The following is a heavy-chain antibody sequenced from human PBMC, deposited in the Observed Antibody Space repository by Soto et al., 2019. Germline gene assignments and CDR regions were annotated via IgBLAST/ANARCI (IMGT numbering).Heavy chain of an antibody. V-gene: IGHV4-39*01. J-gene: IGHJ3*02. CDR3: ARHESAYYDFWSAHRVAFDI. D-gene: IGHD3-3*01. Sequence: SETLSLTCTVSGGSISSSSYYWGWIRQPPGTGLEWIGSIYYSGSTYYNPSLKSRVTISVDTSKNQFSLKLSSVTAADTAVYYCARHESAYYDFWSAHRVAFDIWGQGTMVTVSS. CDR1: GGSISSSSYY. CDR2: IYYSGST.